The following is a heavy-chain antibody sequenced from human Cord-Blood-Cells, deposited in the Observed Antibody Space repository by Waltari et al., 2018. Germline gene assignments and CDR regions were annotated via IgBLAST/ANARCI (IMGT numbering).Heavy chain of an antibody. Sequence: VRQAPGKGLEWVAVIWYDGSNKYYADSVKGRFTISRDNSKNTLYLQMNSLRAEDTAVYYCARGPKSDIVVVPAAIRGNWFDPWGQGTLVTVSS. D-gene: IGHD2-2*02. CDR2: IWYDGSNK. V-gene: IGHV3-33*01. J-gene: IGHJ5*02. CDR3: ARGPKSDIVVVPAAIRGNWFDP.